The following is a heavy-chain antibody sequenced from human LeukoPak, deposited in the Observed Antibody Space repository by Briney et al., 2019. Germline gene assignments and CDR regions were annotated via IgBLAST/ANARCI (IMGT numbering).Heavy chain of an antibody. CDR2: IYPGDSDT. Sequence: GESLKISCKGSGYSLTSYWIGWVRQMPGKGLEWMGIIYPGDSDTRYSPSFQGQVTISADKSISTAYLQWSSLKASDTAMYYCARRLGYCGGDCYFDFDYWGQGTLVTVSS. J-gene: IGHJ4*02. D-gene: IGHD2-21*01. CDR1: GYSLTSYW. CDR3: ARRLGYCGGDCYFDFDY. V-gene: IGHV5-51*01.